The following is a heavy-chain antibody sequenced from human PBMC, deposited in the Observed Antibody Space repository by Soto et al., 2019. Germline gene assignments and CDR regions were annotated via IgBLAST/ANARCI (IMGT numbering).Heavy chain of an antibody. CDR3: TRAAAVGKYYQVLDV. V-gene: IGHV5-51*01. CDR2: IYPGDSDT. CDR1: GYSFISYW. J-gene: IGHJ6*02. Sequence: GESLKISCKGSGYSFISYWIGWVRQMHGKGLEWMGIIYPGDSDTRYSPSFQGQVTISADKSISTAYLQWSSLKASDTAMYYFTRAAAVGKYYQVLDVWGQGTTVTVTS. D-gene: IGHD6-13*01.